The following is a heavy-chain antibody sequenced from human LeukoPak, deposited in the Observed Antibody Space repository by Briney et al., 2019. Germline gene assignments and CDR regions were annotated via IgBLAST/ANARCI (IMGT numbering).Heavy chain of an antibody. CDR1: GGSISSYY. J-gene: IGHJ6*02. D-gene: IGHD6-13*01. CDR3: AGTSSWYDYYYGMDV. CDR2: MYTSGST. V-gene: IGHV4-4*07. Sequence: SETLSLTCTVSGGSISSYYWSWLRQPAGKGLEWLGRMYTSGSTNYNPSLKSRVTLSVDTSKNQFSLKLSSVTAADRAVYCCAGTSSWYDYYYGMDVWGQGATVTVSS.